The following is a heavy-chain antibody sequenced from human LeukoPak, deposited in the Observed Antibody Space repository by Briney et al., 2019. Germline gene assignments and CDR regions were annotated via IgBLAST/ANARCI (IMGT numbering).Heavy chain of an antibody. CDR1: GGSISSGSYY. D-gene: IGHD1-26*01. CDR3: ARPGVGGDDAFDI. Sequence: SETLSLTCTVSGGSISSGSYYWSWIRQPAGKGLEWIGRIYTSGSTNYNPSLKSRVTISVDTSKNQFSLKLSSVTAADTAVYYCARPGVGGDDAFDIWGQGTMVTVSS. V-gene: IGHV4-61*02. J-gene: IGHJ3*02. CDR2: IYTSGST.